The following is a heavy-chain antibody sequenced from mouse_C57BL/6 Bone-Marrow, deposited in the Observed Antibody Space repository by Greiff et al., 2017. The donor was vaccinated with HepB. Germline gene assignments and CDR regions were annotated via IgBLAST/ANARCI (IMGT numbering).Heavy chain of an antibody. CDR1: GYTFTSYW. Sequence: VQLQQPGAELVMPGASVKLSCKASGYTFTSYWMHWVKQRPGQGLEWIGEIDPSDSYTNYNQKFKGKSTLTVDKSSSTAYMQLSSLTSEDSAVYYCAFFITTVVATPYWYFDVWAQGPRSPSPQ. V-gene: IGHV1-69*01. CDR2: IDPSDSYT. J-gene: IGHJ1*03. D-gene: IGHD1-1*01. CDR3: AFFITTVVATPYWYFDV.